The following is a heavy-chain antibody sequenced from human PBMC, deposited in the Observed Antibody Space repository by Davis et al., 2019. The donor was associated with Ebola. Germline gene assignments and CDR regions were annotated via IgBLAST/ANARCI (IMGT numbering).Heavy chain of an antibody. D-gene: IGHD6-13*01. J-gene: IGHJ4*02. V-gene: IGHV3-49*04. Sequence: GESLKISCTASGFTFGDYAMSWVRQAPGKGLEWVGFIRSKAYGGTTEYAASVKGRFTISRDDSKSIAYLQMNSLKTEDTAVYYCTREIAYWGQGTLVTVSS. CDR1: GFTFGDYA. CDR3: TREIAY. CDR2: IRSKAYGGTT.